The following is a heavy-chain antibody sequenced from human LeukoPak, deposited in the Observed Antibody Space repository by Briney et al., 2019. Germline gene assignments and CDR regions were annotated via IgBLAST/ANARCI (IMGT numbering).Heavy chain of an antibody. CDR1: GFTFTNYA. CDR3: AKREKGTTGRFCDY. J-gene: IGHJ4*02. Sequence: GGSLRLSCAASGFTFTNYAMTWVRQAPGKGLEWVSGISEGVGNTYYADSVKGRFTISRDHSKNTLYLQMNSLRAEDTALYYCAKREKGTTGRFCDYWGQGTLVTVSS. D-gene: IGHD4-17*01. CDR2: ISEGVGNT. V-gene: IGHV3-23*01.